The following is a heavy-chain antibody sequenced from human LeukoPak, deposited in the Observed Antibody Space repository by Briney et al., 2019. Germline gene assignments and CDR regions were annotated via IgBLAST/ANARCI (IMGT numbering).Heavy chain of an antibody. CDR3: AREGGYDYLSYWFDP. CDR1: GYTFTSYY. CDR2: INPSGGST. Sequence: GASVKVSCKASGYTFTSYYMHWVRQAPGQGLEWMGIINPSGGSTSYAQKFQGRVTMTRDMSTSTVYMEMSSLRSEDTAVYYCAREGGYDYLSYWFDPWGQGTLVTVSS. J-gene: IGHJ5*02. V-gene: IGHV1-46*01. D-gene: IGHD5-12*01.